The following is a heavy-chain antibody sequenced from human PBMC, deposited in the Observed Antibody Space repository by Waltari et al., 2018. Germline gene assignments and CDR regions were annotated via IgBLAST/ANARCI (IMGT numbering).Heavy chain of an antibody. CDR1: GYTFTSYG. V-gene: IGHV1-18*01. CDR3: ARDEGYYYDNSGYYSFDY. D-gene: IGHD3-22*01. Sequence: QVQLVQSGAEVKKPGASVKVSCKASGYTFTSYGISWVRQAPGQGLEWMGWISAYKGNTNYAQKLQGRVSMTTDTSTSTAYMELRSLRSDDTAVYYCARDEGYYYDNSGYYSFDYWGQGTLVTVSS. CDR2: ISAYKGNT. J-gene: IGHJ4*02.